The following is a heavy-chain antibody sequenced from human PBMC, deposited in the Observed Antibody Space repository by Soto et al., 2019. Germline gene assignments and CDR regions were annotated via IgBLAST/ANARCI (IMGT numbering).Heavy chain of an antibody. CDR3: ARVRGIQLPFDY. Sequence: SVTVSCRASGSNFSRYAISWVRQAPGQGLEWMGGIIPIFGTANYAQKFQGRVTITADESTSTAYMELSSLRSEETAVYYCARVRGIQLPFDYWGQGTLVTVSS. V-gene: IGHV1-69*01. D-gene: IGHD5-18*01. J-gene: IGHJ4*02. CDR2: IIPIFGTA. CDR1: GSNFSRYA.